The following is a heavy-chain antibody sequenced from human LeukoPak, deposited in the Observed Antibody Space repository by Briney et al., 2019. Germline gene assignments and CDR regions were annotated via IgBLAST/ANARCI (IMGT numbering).Heavy chain of an antibody. J-gene: IGHJ4*02. CDR1: GYIFTNYG. CDR2: INVYDGHT. Sequence: ASVKVSCKTSGYIFTNYGVSWVRQAPGQGLEWMGWINVYDGHTIYAQEFQGRVTLTTDTSTSTAHMDLRSLRSDDTAVYYCVRDSDHAPDYWGQGTLVTVSS. CDR3: VRDSDHAPDY. D-gene: IGHD3-10*01. V-gene: IGHV1-18*01.